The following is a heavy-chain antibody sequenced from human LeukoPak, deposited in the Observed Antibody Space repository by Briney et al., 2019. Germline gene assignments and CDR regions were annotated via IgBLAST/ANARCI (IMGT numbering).Heavy chain of an antibody. CDR2: IIPILGVA. CDR1: AGTFSSYA. D-gene: IGHD3-22*01. CDR3: ASYDSSGYYKQG. Sequence: SVNVSCKASAGTFSSYAISWGRQAPGQGLEWMGRIIPILGVANYAQKFQGRVTITADKSTSTDYMELSSVSTEDSAVYYRASYDSSGYYKQGWGQGTLVTVSS. V-gene: IGHV1-69*04. J-gene: IGHJ4*02.